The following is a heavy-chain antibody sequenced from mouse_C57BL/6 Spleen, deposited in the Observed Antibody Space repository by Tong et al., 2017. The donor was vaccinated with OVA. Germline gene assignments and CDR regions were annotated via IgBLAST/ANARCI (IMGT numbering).Heavy chain of an antibody. Sequence: KATGYTFSSYWIEWVKQRPGHGLEWIGEILPGSGSTNYNEKFKGKATLTADKSYNTAYMKLSSLTYEDSEVYFCERGGSITTATGYYAMDYGGK. D-gene: IGHD1-2*01. CDR2: ILPGSGST. CDR3: ERGGSITTATGYYAMDY. J-gene: IGHJ4*01. V-gene: IGHV1-9*01. CDR1: GYTFSSYW.